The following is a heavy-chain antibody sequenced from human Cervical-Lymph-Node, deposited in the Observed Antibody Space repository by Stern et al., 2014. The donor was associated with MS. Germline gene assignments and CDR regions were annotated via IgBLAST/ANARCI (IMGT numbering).Heavy chain of an antibody. CDR3: ARDSLIRTFGVEEGMDV. CDR1: GYFFTSYG. Sequence: QVQLVQSGAEVKKPGASVKVSCKASGYFFTSYGISWVRQAPGQGLEWMGWIRADNGDTNYAQNVQGRVTMPTDTSTNTAYMELSSLRSDDTALYYCARDSLIRTFGVEEGMDVWGQGTTVTVSS. CDR2: IRADNGDT. D-gene: IGHD3-3*01. V-gene: IGHV1-18*01. J-gene: IGHJ6*02.